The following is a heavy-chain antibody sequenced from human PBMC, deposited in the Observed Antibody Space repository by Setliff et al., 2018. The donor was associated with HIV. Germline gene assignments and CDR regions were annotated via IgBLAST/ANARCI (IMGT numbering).Heavy chain of an antibody. CDR1: GGTFSSYV. CDR3: ARDFLGQQLVGGWFDP. D-gene: IGHD6-13*01. CDR2: IIPIFGTA. V-gene: IGHV1-69*13. J-gene: IGHJ5*02. Sequence: ASVKVSCKASGGTFSSYVISWVRQAPGQGLEWMGGIIPIFGTANYAQKFQGRVTITADESTSTAYMELSSLRSDDTAVYYCARDFLGQQLVGGWFDPWGQGTLVTVSS.